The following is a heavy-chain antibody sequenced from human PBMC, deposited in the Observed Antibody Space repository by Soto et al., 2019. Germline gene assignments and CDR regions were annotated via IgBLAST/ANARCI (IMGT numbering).Heavy chain of an antibody. CDR3: ARNWNEYLDY. CDR2: INHSGST. J-gene: IGHJ4*02. D-gene: IGHD1-1*01. CDR1: DGSMNSDSSY. Sequence: SETLSLTCRVSDGSMNSDSSYWGWIRQPPGKGLEWIGVINHSGSTYHNLSLKGRVTMSVDASRNQFSLKLTSMTAADTAVYYCARNWNEYLDYWGQGTLVTVSS. V-gene: IGHV4-39*01.